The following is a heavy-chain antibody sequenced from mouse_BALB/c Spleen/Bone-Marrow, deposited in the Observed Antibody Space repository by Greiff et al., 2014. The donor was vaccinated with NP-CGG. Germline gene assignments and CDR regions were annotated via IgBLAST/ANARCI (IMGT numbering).Heavy chain of an antibody. V-gene: IGHV3-8*02. CDR3: ARTGFFDV. CDR1: GDSITGGY. CDR2: ISYRGTT. J-gene: IGHJ1*01. Sequence: VQLQQSGPSLVKPSRTLSLTCSVTGDSITGGYWHWIRKLPGNKLECMGYISYRGTTYYNPSLKSRISITRDTSKNQYYLELNSVAAEDTATYYCARTGFFDVWGAGTTVTVSS.